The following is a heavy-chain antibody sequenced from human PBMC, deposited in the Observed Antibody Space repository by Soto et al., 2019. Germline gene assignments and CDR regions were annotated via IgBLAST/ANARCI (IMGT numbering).Heavy chain of an antibody. Sequence: ASVKVSCKASGYTFTSYDINWVRQATGQGLEWMGWMNPNSGNTGYAQKFQGRVTMTRNTSISTAYMELSSLRSEDTAVYYCARDSGSYYHYYYYGMDVWGQGTTVTV. J-gene: IGHJ6*02. V-gene: IGHV1-8*01. CDR1: GYTFTSYD. D-gene: IGHD1-26*01. CDR3: ARDSGSYYHYYYYGMDV. CDR2: MNPNSGNT.